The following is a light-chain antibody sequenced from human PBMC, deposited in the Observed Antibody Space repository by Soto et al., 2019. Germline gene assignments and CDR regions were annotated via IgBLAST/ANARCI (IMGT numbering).Light chain of an antibody. CDR2: AAS. CDR1: QDISSY. Sequence: DIQMTQSPSSLSASEGDRVTITCRASQDISSYLAWYQQKPGKVPMLLIYAASTLQSGVPSRFSGSGTGTDFTLTISSLQPEDVATYYCQKYNSAPSLTFGGGTKVEIK. J-gene: IGKJ4*01. CDR3: QKYNSAPSLT. V-gene: IGKV1-27*01.